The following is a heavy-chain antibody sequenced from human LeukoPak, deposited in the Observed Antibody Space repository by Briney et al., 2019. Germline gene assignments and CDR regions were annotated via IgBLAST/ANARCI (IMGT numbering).Heavy chain of an antibody. CDR1: ESSFTSYW. D-gene: IGHD1-1*01. CDR3: ARSGRLDY. CDR2: IYPGDSDN. V-gene: IGHV5-51*01. Sequence: GESLKISCKGSESSFTSYWIGWVRQMPGKGLEWMGIIYPGDSDNRYCPSFQGQVTISADKSISTAYLQWNSLKASDTAMYYCARSGRLDYWGQGTLVTVSS. J-gene: IGHJ4*02.